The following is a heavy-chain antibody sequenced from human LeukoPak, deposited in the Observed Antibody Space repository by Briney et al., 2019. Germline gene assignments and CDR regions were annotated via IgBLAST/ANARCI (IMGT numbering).Heavy chain of an antibody. V-gene: IGHV4-39*01. CDR2: IYYSGST. CDR1: GGSISSSSYY. CDR3: ARALGYCSGGSCTRGYNWFDP. Sequence: PSETLSLTCTVSGGSISSSSYYWGWIRQPPGKGLEWIGSIYYSGSTYYNPSLKSRVTISVDTSKNQFSLKLSSVTAADTAVYYCARALGYCSGGSCTRGYNWFDPWGQGTLVTVPS. D-gene: IGHD2-15*01. J-gene: IGHJ5*02.